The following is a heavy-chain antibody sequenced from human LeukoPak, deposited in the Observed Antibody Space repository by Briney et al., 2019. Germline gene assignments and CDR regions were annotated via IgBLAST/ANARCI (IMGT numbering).Heavy chain of an antibody. CDR2: ISSSSSTI. CDR3: ARAGVATIQSYYYYYMDV. D-gene: IGHD5-12*01. J-gene: IGHJ6*03. Sequence: GGSLRLSCAASGFTFSSYSMNWVRQAPGKGLEWVSYISSSSSTIYYADSVKGRFTISRDNAKNSLYLQMNSLRAEDTAVYYCARAGVATIQSYYYYYMDVWGKGTTVTVSS. CDR1: GFTFSSYS. V-gene: IGHV3-48*01.